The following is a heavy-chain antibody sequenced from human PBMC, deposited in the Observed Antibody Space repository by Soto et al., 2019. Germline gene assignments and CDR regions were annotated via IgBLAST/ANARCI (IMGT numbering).Heavy chain of an antibody. J-gene: IGHJ4*02. V-gene: IGHV1-18*01. D-gene: IGHD2-21*02. Sequence: ASVKVSCKASGYTFTSYGISWVRQAPGQGLEWMGWISAYNGNTNYAQKLQGRVTMTTDTSTSTAYMELRRLRSDDTAVYYCARDIVVVTAIPLLDYWGQGTLVTVSS. CDR1: GYTFTSYG. CDR3: ARDIVVVTAIPLLDY. CDR2: ISAYNGNT.